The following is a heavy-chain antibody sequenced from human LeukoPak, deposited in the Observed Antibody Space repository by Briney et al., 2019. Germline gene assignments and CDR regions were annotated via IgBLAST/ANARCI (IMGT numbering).Heavy chain of an antibody. CDR3: ARRSFSSWSLDY. D-gene: IGHD6-13*01. J-gene: IGHJ4*02. Sequence: GGSLRLSCAVSGFTAGYNYMSWVRQAPGKGLEWVSVIYRGDTYYADSVKGRFTISRDDSKNTVFLQMNRLRADDTAVYFCARRSFSSWSLDYWGQGTLVTVSS. V-gene: IGHV3-53*01. CDR2: IYRGDT. CDR1: GFTAGYNY.